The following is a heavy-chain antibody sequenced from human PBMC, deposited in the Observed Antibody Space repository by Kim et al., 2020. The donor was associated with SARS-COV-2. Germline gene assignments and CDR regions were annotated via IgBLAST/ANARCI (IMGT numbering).Heavy chain of an antibody. Sequence: YPGSVKGRFTSSRENAKNSLYLQMTSLRAGDTAVYYCARGYSSSWYWAFDIWGQGTMVTVSS. CDR3: ARGYSSSWYWAFDI. V-gene: IGHV3-13*01. D-gene: IGHD6-13*01. J-gene: IGHJ3*02.